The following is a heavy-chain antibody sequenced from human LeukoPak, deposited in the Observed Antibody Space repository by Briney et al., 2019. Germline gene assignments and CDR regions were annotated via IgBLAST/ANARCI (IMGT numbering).Heavy chain of an antibody. Sequence: GASVKVSCKASGGTLSSYAISWVPQAPGQGLEWMGGIIPIFGTANYAQKFQGRVTITTDESTSTAYMELSSLRSEDTAVYYCARCFTGPAAMGDSIEYYYYMDVWGKGTTVTVSS. CDR2: IIPIFGTA. V-gene: IGHV1-69*05. CDR3: ARCFTGPAAMGDSIEYYYYMDV. D-gene: IGHD2-2*01. CDR1: GGTLSSYA. J-gene: IGHJ6*03.